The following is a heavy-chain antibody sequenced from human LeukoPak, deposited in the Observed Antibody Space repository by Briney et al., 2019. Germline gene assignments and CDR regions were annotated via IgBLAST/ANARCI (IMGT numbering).Heavy chain of an antibody. V-gene: IGHV1-18*01. CDR1: GYTFTSYG. D-gene: IGHD3-22*01. CDR2: ISAYNGNT. J-gene: IGHJ4*02. CDR3: ARTGITMIVVFITGFDY. Sequence: ASVKVSCKASGYTFTSYGISWVRQALGQGLEWMGWISAYNGNTNYAQKLQGRVTMTTDTSTSTAYMELRSLRSDDTAVYYCARTGITMIVVFITGFDYWGQGTLVTVSS.